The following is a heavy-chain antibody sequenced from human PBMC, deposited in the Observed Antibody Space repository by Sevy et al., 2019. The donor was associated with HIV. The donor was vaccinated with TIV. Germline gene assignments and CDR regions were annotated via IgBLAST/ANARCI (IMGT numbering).Heavy chain of an antibody. V-gene: IGHV3-21*01. D-gene: IGHD7-27*01. CDR2: ISFMSNYI. CDR3: ARGLVNWDGMDV. CDR1: GLTFSNYN. Sequence: GGSLRLSCAASGLTFSNYNMNWVRQAPGKGLEWVSFISFMSNYIYYGDSVKGRFTISRDNAKNSVYLQMNSLRAEDTAVYYCARGLVNWDGMDVWGQGTTVTVSS. J-gene: IGHJ6*02.